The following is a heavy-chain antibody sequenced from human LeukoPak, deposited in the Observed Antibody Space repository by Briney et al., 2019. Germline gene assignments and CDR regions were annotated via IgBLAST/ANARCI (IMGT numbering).Heavy chain of an antibody. Sequence: SQTLSLTCTVSGGSISSGDYYWSWIRQPPGKGLEWIGYIYYSGSTYYNPSLKSRVTISVDTSKNQFSLKLSSVTAADTAVYYCARYCSSTSCYTEGFDYWGQGTLVTVST. CDR3: ARYCSSTSCYTEGFDY. CDR1: GGSISSGDYY. D-gene: IGHD2-2*02. V-gene: IGHV4-30-4*08. CDR2: IYYSGST. J-gene: IGHJ4*02.